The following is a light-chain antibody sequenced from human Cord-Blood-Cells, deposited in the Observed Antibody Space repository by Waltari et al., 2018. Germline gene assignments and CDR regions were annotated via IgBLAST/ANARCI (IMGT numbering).Light chain of an antibody. CDR2: EVS. Sequence: QSALTQPASVSGSPGPSITIPCTGTSSDVGGYHYVSWYQQHPGKAPKLMIYEVSNRPSGVSNRFSGSKSGNTASLTISGLQAEDEADYYCSSYTSSSTLYVFGTGTKVTVL. CDR3: SSYTSSSTLYV. CDR1: SSDVGGYHY. J-gene: IGLJ1*01. V-gene: IGLV2-14*01.